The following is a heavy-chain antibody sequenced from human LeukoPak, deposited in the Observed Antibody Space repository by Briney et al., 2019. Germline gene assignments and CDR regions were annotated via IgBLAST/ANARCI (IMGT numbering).Heavy chain of an antibody. Sequence: SSETLSLTCAVSGYSISSGYYWGWIRQPPGKGLEWIGSIYHSGSTHYNPSLKSRVTISVDTSKNQFSLKLSSVTAADTAVYYCARVDGSGSYARPDYWGQGTLVTVSS. CDR2: IYHSGST. D-gene: IGHD3-10*01. J-gene: IGHJ4*02. CDR1: GYSISSGYY. V-gene: IGHV4-38-2*01. CDR3: ARVDGSGSYARPDY.